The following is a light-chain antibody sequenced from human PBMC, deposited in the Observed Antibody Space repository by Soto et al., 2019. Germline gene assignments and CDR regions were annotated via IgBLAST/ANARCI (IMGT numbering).Light chain of an antibody. CDR1: QDIGTG. Sequence: DIQMTQSPSSLSASVGDRVTISCRASQDIGTGLNWYQQKPGKAPKLLIYGASNLETGVPSRFSGGGSGTDFVLAIRSLQPEDVATYYCQQYDRLPPWTFGQGTKVEVK. J-gene: IGKJ1*01. CDR3: QQYDRLPPWT. V-gene: IGKV1-33*01. CDR2: GAS.